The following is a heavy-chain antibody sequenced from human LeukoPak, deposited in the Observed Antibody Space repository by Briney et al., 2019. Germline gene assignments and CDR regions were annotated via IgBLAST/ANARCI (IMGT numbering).Heavy chain of an antibody. D-gene: IGHD6-13*01. Sequence: GGSLSLSCAASGFTFSSHAMSWVRQAPGKGLEWVSAISGSGGSTYYADSVKGRFTISRDNSKNTLYLQMNSLGAEDTAVYYCAKDRGFIAAAGSDDYWGQGTLVTVSS. CDR2: ISGSGGST. V-gene: IGHV3-23*01. CDR3: AKDRGFIAAAGSDDY. J-gene: IGHJ4*02. CDR1: GFTFSSHA.